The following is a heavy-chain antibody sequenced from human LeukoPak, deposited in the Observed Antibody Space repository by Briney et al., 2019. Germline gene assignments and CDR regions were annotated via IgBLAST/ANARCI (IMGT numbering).Heavy chain of an antibody. CDR3: ARQGDLSLDY. CDR2: IYPGDSDT. V-gene: IGHV5-51*01. D-gene: IGHD3-16*01. Sequence: GESLKISCKGSGYSFTSYWIGWVRQMPGKGREGMGIIYPGDSDTRYSPSFKGQVAISADKSISTAYLQWSSLKASDTAMYYCARQGDLSLDYWGQGTLVTVSS. J-gene: IGHJ4*02. CDR1: GYSFTSYW.